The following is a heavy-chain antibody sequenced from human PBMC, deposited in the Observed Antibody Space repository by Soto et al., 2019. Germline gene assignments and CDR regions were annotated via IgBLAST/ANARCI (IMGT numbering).Heavy chain of an antibody. V-gene: IGHV4-30-4*01. D-gene: IGHD2-15*01. CDR1: GDSISTVDYF. J-gene: IGHJ5*01. CDR2: IYKSATT. CDR3: ARGRYCLTGRCFPNWFDS. Sequence: SETLSLTCSVSGDSISTVDYFWAWIRQPPGQALEYIGYIYKSATTYYNPSFEGRVAISLNTSKSHFSLNVTSVTAADTAVYFCARGRYCLTGRCFPNWFDSWGQGTLVTVSS.